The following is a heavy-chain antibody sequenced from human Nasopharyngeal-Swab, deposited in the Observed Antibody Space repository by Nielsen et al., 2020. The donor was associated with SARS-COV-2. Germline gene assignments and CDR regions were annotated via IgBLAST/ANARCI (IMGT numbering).Heavy chain of an antibody. CDR3: AKEGATGWFDP. CDR2: IAHNSGT. V-gene: IGHV4-59*11. J-gene: IGHJ5*02. Sequence: SETLSLTCTVSGVSITSHYWSWIRQPPRQGLEWIGYIAHNSGTSYSPSLKSRVTMFLDTSKNQFSLRLRSLNAADTAVYYCAKEGATGWFDPWGQGTLVTVSS. CDR1: GVSITSHY.